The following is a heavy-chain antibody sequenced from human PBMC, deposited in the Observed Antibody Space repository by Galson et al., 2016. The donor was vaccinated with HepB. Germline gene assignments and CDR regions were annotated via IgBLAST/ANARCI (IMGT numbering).Heavy chain of an antibody. D-gene: IGHD5-12*01. V-gene: IGHV4-34*01. CDR3: ARGRDIAATFSKYYYMDV. CDR2: INHSGRT. Sequence: EPLSLTCAVYGGSFSNCYWNWIRQPPGKGLEWIGQINHSGRTNYNPSLKSRVTISLDTSKNQFSLKLTSVTASDTAVYYCARGRDIAATFSKYYYMDVWGKGSTVTVSS. J-gene: IGHJ6*03. CDR1: GGSFSNCY.